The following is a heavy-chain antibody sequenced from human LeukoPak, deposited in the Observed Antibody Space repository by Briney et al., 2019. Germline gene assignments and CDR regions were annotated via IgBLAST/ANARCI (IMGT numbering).Heavy chain of an antibody. CDR2: INHSGST. Sequence: SETLSLTCAVYGGSFSGYYWSWIRQPPGKGLEWIGEINHSGSTNYNPSLKSRVTISVDTSKNQFSLKLSSVTAADTAVYYCARAVLVRYFPKHHDAFDIWGQGTLVTVSS. CDR1: GGSFSGYY. J-gene: IGHJ3*02. D-gene: IGHD3-9*01. CDR3: ARAVLVRYFPKHHDAFDI. V-gene: IGHV4-34*01.